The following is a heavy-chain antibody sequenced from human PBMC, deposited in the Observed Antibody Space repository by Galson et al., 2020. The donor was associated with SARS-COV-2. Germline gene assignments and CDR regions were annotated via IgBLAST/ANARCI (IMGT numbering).Heavy chain of an antibody. CDR3: ASFGYCTNGVCYTTDSFDI. Sequence: GGSLRLSCAASGFTFSSYAMHWVRQAPGKGLEWVAVISYDGSNKYYADSVKGRFTISRDNSKNTLYLQMNSLRAEDTAVYYCASFGYCTNGVCYTTDSFDIWGQGTRVTVSS. CDR2: ISYDGSNK. V-gene: IGHV3-30*04. J-gene: IGHJ3*02. D-gene: IGHD2-8*01. CDR1: GFTFSSYA.